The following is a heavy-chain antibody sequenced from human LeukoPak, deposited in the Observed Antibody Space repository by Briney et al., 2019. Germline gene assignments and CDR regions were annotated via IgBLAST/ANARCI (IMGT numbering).Heavy chain of an antibody. CDR3: ARQYLVVDATSRGWFDP. Sequence: SETLSLTCTVSVGSISRYYGSWMREPPGGGVERIGYIYYSGSTNDNPSLKSRATISVDTSKNQFSLKLSSVTAADTAVYYWARQYLVVDATSRGWFDPWGQGTLVTVSS. V-gene: IGHV4-59*08. CDR2: IYYSGST. J-gene: IGHJ5*02. CDR1: VGSISRYY. D-gene: IGHD2-15*01.